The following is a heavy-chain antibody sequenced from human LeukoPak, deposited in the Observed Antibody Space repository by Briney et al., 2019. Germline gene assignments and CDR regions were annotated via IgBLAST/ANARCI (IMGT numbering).Heavy chain of an antibody. CDR1: GYTFTTYW. J-gene: IGHJ4*02. CDR3: VRHGLGSSWFGFDY. Sequence: GSPKISCKGSGYTFTTYWIAWVRQMPGKGLEWMGIIYTGDSDPRYCPSFQGQVTILADKSISTAYLQWSSLEASDSAMYYCVRHGLGSSWFGFDYWGQGTLVTVPS. CDR2: IYTGDSDP. V-gene: IGHV5-51*01. D-gene: IGHD6-13*01.